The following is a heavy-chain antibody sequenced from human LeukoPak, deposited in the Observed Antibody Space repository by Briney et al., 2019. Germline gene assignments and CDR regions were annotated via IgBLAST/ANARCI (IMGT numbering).Heavy chain of an antibody. D-gene: IGHD2-2*02. CDR2: IIPIFGTA. Sequence: ASVKVSCKASGGTFSSYAISWVRQAPGQGLEWMGGIIPIFGTANYAPKFQGRITITADKSTSTAYMELSSLRSEDTAVYYCARGGSLDVVPAAIRKTHQFDYWGQGTLVTVSS. V-gene: IGHV1-69*06. CDR3: ARGGSLDVVPAAIRKTHQFDY. J-gene: IGHJ4*02. CDR1: GGTFSSYA.